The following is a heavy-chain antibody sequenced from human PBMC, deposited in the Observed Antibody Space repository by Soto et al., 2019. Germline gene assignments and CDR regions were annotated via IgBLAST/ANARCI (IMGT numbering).Heavy chain of an antibody. CDR1: GFTFSSYA. CDR2: ISGSGGST. Sequence: GGSLRLSCAASGFTFSSYAMSWVRQAPGKGLEWVSAISGSGGSTYYADSVKGRFTISRDNSKNTLYLQMNSLRAEDTAVYYCAKGGEDVVVPAAGGMDVWGQGTTVTVSS. V-gene: IGHV3-23*01. D-gene: IGHD2-2*01. CDR3: AKGGEDVVVPAAGGMDV. J-gene: IGHJ6*02.